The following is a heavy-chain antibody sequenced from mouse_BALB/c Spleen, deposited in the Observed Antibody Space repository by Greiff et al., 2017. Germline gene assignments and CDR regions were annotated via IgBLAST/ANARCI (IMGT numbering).Heavy chain of an antibody. Sequence: EVKLQESGGGLVQPGGSRKLSCAASGFTFSSFGMHWVRQAPEKGLEWVAYISSGSSTIYYADTVKGRFTISRDNPKNTLFLQMTSLRSEDTAMYYCARYGQYYFDYWGQGTTLTVSS. CDR2: ISSGSSTI. D-gene: IGHD1-1*02. CDR1: GFTFSSFG. J-gene: IGHJ2*01. V-gene: IGHV5-17*02. CDR3: ARYGQYYFDY.